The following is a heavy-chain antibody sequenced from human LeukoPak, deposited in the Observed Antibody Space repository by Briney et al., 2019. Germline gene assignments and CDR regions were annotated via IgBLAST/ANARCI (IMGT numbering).Heavy chain of an antibody. J-gene: IGHJ4*02. D-gene: IGHD3-9*01. V-gene: IGHV1-69*05. CDR3: ARGAAYYDILTGYHYYYFDY. CDR2: IIPIFGTA. Sequence: SVKVPCKASGGTLSSYAISWVRQAPGQGLEWMGGIIPIFGTANYAQKFQGRVTITTDESTRTDYMELSSLRSEDPAVHCCARGAAYYDILTGYHYYYFDYWGQGTLVTVSS. CDR1: GGTLSSYA.